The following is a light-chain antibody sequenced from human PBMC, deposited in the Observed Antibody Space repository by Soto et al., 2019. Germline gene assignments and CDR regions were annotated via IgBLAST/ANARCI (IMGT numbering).Light chain of an antibody. V-gene: IGKV2-28*01. J-gene: IGKJ5*01. CDR1: QSLLHSNGYNY. Sequence: DLVMTQSPLSLPVTPGEPASISCRSSQSLLHSNGYNYLDWYLQKPGQSPQLLIYLGSNRASGVPDRFSGSGSGTDFTLKISRVEAEDVGVYYCMQARQPLVTFAQGTRLEIK. CDR3: MQARQPLVT. CDR2: LGS.